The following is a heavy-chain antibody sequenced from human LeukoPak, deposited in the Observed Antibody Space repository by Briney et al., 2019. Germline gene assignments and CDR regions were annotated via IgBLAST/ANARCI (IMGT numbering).Heavy chain of an antibody. CDR3: ARDGDDSTGYYCDY. CDR2: MKKDGSEK. V-gene: IGHV3-7*01. Sequence: PGGSLRLSCAASGFTFSRYWMSLVRQAPGKGLEWVANMKKDGSEKYYVDSVKGRFTISRDNAKNSLYLQMNSLRAEDTAVYYCARDGDDSTGYYCDYWGQGTLVTVSS. D-gene: IGHD3-22*01. J-gene: IGHJ4*02. CDR1: GFTFSRYW.